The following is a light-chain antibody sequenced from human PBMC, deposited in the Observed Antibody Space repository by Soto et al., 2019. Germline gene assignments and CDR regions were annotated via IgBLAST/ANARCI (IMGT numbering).Light chain of an antibody. CDR3: PQLNNYPRALT. J-gene: IGKJ4*01. CDR2: GAS. CDR1: QGISNN. V-gene: IGKV1-9*01. Sequence: DIQLTQSPSFLSASVGDRVTITCRASQGISNNLAWYQHNPGKPPKLLIYGASTLQSGVPSRFGGSGSGTEFTLTISSPQPEDFATYNCPQLNNYPRALTFGGGTKVEIK.